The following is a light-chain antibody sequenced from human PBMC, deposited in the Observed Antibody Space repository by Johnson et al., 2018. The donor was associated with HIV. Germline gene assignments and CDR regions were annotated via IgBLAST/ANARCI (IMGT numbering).Light chain of an antibody. V-gene: IGLV1-51*01. J-gene: IGLJ1*01. CDR3: GTWDSSLSAGGV. CDR2: DNN. Sequence: QSILTQPPSVSAAPGQKVTISCSGSSSNIGNNYVSWYQQLPGTAPKLLIYDNNKRPSGIPDRFSGSKSGTSATLGITGLQTGDEADYYCGTWDSSLSAGGVFGPVPKVTVL. CDR1: SSNIGNNY.